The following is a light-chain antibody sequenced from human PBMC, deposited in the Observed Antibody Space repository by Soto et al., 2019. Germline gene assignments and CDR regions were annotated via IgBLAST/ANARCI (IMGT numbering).Light chain of an antibody. CDR1: SSDVGTYNY. CDR3: CSYAGSYTFEV. J-gene: IGLJ3*02. Sequence: QSVLTQPRSVSGSPGQSVTISCTGTSSDVGTYNYVSWYQQHPGKAPKLMIYDVNKRPSGVPDRFSGSKSGNTASLTISGLQAEDEGDYYCCSYAGSYTFEVFGGGTKLTVL. CDR2: DVN. V-gene: IGLV2-11*01.